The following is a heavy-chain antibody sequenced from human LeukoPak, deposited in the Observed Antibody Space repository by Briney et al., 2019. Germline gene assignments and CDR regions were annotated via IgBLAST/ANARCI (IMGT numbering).Heavy chain of an antibody. CDR3: ARRPIVGVPAPIDY. Sequence: ASVKVSCKASGYTFADYYIHWVRQAPGQGLEWMGLINPNTGGTNYAQKFQGRVTVTRDTSITPAYMELSRLRSDDTAVYYCARRPIVGVPAPIDYWGQGNLVTVSS. CDR2: INPNTGGT. J-gene: IGHJ4*02. CDR1: GYTFADYY. V-gene: IGHV1-2*02. D-gene: IGHD2-2*01.